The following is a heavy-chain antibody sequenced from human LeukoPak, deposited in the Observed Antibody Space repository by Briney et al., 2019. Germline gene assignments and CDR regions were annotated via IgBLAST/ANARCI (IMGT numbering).Heavy chain of an antibody. CDR2: AYYRSKWYI. CDR3: ARGAVRGGTNFDY. V-gene: IGHV6-1*01. J-gene: IGHJ4*02. Sequence: SQTLSLTCAISGDSVSGSTAVWNCIRQSPSRGLEWLGRAYYRSKWYIDYAVSVKGRITITPDTSKNQFSLQLNSVTPEDTAVYYCARGAVRGGTNFDYWGQGTLVTVSS. CDR1: GDSVSGSTAV. D-gene: IGHD3-10*01.